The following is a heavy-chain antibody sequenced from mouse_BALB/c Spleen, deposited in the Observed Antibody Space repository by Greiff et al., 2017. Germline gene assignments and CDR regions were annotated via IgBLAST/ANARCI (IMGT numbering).Heavy chain of an antibody. Sequence: EVKLMESGAELVKPGASVKLSCTASGFNIKDTYMHWVKQRPEQGLEWIGRIDPANGNTKYDPKFQGKATITADTSSNTAYLQLSSLTSEDTAVYYCARWGAGSSSYYYAMDYWGQGTSVTVSS. J-gene: IGHJ4*01. CDR3: ARWGAGSSSYYYAMDY. CDR2: IDPANGNT. V-gene: IGHV14-3*02. CDR1: GFNIKDTY. D-gene: IGHD1-1*01.